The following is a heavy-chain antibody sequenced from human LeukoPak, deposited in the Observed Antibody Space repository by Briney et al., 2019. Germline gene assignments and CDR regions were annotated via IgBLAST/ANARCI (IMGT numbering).Heavy chain of an antibody. CDR2: IYPGDSDT. Sequence: GESLKISCKGSGYSFTCYWISWVRQMPGKGLEWMGIIYPGDSDTRYSPSFQGQVTISADKSISTAYLQWSSLKASDTAMYYCARHRRSAGYSSFDYWGQGTLVTVSS. V-gene: IGHV5-51*01. J-gene: IGHJ4*02. CDR3: ARHRRSAGYSSFDY. D-gene: IGHD2-15*01. CDR1: GYSFTCYW.